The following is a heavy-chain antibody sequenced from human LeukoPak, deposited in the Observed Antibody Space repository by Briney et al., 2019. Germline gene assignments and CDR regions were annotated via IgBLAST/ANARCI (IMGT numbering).Heavy chain of an antibody. CDR2: ISSSGSTT. V-gene: IGHV3-48*04. Sequence: PSGGSLRLSCAASGFTFSSYCMSWVRQAPGKGLEWVSYISSSGSTTYYAASVKGRFTISRDNAKNSLYLKMNSLRAEDTAVYYCARVEDYDILTGFDYWGQGTLVTVSS. CDR1: GFTFSSYC. D-gene: IGHD3-9*01. CDR3: ARVEDYDILTGFDY. J-gene: IGHJ4*02.